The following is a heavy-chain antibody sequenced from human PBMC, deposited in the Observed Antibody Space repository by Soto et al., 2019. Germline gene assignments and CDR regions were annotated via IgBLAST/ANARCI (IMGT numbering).Heavy chain of an antibody. CDR1: GYTFTSYY. J-gene: IGHJ6*02. Sequence: ASVKVSCKASGYTFTSYYMHWVRQAPGQGLEWMGIINPSVGSTSYAQKFQGRVTMTRDTSTSTVYMELSSLRFEDTAVYYCARAYYYDSSGLYGMDVWGQGTTVTVSS. V-gene: IGHV1-46*01. CDR3: ARAYYYDSSGLYGMDV. D-gene: IGHD3-22*01. CDR2: INPSVGST.